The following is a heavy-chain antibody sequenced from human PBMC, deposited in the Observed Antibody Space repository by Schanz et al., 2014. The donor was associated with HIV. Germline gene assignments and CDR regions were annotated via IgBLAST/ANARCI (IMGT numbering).Heavy chain of an antibody. CDR3: ARGDRDDFWSGAAI. CDR1: GGTFSSFV. V-gene: IGHV1-18*01. CDR2: ISAYDGNT. D-gene: IGHD3-3*01. Sequence: QVQLVQSGAEVKKPGSSVKVSCRTSGGTFSSFVIVWVRQAPGQGLEWMGWISAYDGNTNYAQKFQGRVTMTTDTSRYTAYMELRSLRSDDTAVYYCARGDRDDFWSGAAIWGQGTLVTVSS. J-gene: IGHJ4*02.